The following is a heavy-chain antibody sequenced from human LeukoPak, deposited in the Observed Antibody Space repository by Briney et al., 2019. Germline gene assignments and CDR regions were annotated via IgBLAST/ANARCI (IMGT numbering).Heavy chain of an antibody. CDR3: ARSRVDIVVVPAARNVYYYYGMDV. Sequence: PGGSLTLSCAASGFTFSDYYMSWIRQAPGKGLEWVSYISSSGSTIYYADSVKGRFTISRDNAKNSLYLQMNSLRAEDTAVYYCARSRVDIVVVPAARNVYYYYGMDVWGQGTTVTVSS. CDR2: ISSSGSTI. V-gene: IGHV3-11*01. J-gene: IGHJ6*02. D-gene: IGHD2-2*03. CDR1: GFTFSDYY.